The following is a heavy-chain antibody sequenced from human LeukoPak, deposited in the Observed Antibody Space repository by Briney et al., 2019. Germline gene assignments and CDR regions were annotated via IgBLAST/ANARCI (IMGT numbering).Heavy chain of an antibody. J-gene: IGHJ4*02. Sequence: GGSLRLSCVASGITFSNYAVSWVCQAPEKGLDWVSVISGSAHKIRYADSVKGRFTISRDNSENIVYLQMNNLRVEDTAVYYCAGRPTGYSSGYIHWGQGTLVTVSS. D-gene: IGHD5-18*01. CDR2: ISGSAHKI. CDR3: AGRPTGYSSGYIH. CDR1: GITFSNYA. V-gene: IGHV3-23*01.